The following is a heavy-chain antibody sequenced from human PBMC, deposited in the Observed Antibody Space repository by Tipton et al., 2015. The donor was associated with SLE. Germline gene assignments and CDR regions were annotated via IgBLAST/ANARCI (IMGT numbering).Heavy chain of an antibody. CDR2: IYTSGNT. CDR1: GGSISSYY. D-gene: IGHD2-2*01. CDR3: ARGQYCSSTSCYSYGMDA. J-gene: IGHJ6*02. Sequence: TLSLTCTVSGGSISSYYWSWIRQPAGKGLEWIGRIYTSGNTNYNPSLKSRVTMSVDTSKNQFSLKLSSVTAADTAVYYCARGQYCSSTSCYSYGMDAWGQGTTVTVSS. V-gene: IGHV4-4*07.